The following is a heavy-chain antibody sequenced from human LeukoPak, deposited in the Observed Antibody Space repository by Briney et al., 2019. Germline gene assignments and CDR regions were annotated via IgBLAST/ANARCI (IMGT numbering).Heavy chain of an antibody. V-gene: IGHV4-4*07. CDR2: IYTSGST. CDR1: DGSMKSYH. D-gene: IGHD1-1*01. Sequence: KSSETLSLTCSVSDGSMKSYHWSWIRQPAGKRLEWIGRIYTSGSTDYNPSLMSRVTMSVDTSKNQFSLKLRSMTAADTAVYYCARAERTVNVFDTWGQGTTVTVSS. J-gene: IGHJ3*02. CDR3: ARAERTVNVFDT.